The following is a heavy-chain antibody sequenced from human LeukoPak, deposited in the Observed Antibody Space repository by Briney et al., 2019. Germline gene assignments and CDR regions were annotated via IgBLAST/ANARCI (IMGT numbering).Heavy chain of an antibody. CDR1: GGSITSGGDS. J-gene: IGHJ4*02. D-gene: IGHD3-10*01. Sequence: PSETLSLTCAVSGGSITSGGDSWSWIRQPPGKGLEWIGYVYYSGSTYYNPSLKSRVTISVDTSKNQFSLKLSSVTAADTAVYYCAGLYASGTYYGYWGQGTLVTVSS. CDR2: VYYSGST. CDR3: AGLYASGTYYGY. V-gene: IGHV4-30-2*03.